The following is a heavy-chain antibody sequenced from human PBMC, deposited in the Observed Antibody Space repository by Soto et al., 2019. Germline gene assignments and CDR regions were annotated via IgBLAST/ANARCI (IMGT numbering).Heavy chain of an antibody. CDR3: ARQVVRERDGGMLSWGPKRFFYYYMDV. CDR2: SQYSGNS. Sequence: QLQLQESGPGLVKPSETLSLTCTVSGGSISSSNYYWGWIRQPPGKGLEWIGSSQYSGNSYYSPSLQSRVTISADTSRNQFSLSLTSVTAADTAVYYCARQVVRERDGGMLSWGPKRFFYYYMDVWGEGTTVTVSS. CDR1: GGSISSSNYY. V-gene: IGHV4-39*01. D-gene: IGHD3-16*01. J-gene: IGHJ6*03.